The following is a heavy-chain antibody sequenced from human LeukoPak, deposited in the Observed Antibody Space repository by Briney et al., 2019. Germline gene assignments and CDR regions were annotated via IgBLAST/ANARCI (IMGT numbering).Heavy chain of an antibody. J-gene: IGHJ5*02. V-gene: IGHV4-4*07. CDR1: GGSISSYY. Sequence: PSETLSLTCTVSGGSISSYYWSWIRQPAGKGLEWIGRIYTSGSTNYNPSLKSRVTMSVDTSKNQFSLKLSSVTAADTAVYYCARVSIAARPPYGWFDPWGQGTLVTVSS. CDR3: ARVSIAARPPYGWFDP. D-gene: IGHD6-6*01. CDR2: IYTSGST.